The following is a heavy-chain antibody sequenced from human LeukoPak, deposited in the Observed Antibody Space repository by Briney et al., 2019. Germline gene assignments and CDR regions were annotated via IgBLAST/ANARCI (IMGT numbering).Heavy chain of an antibody. V-gene: IGHV3-69-1*01. CDR3: ARGESIAVAPPDY. CDR2: ISASGGPGT. CDR1: GFSFSDYS. J-gene: IGHJ4*02. Sequence: GGSLRLSCAASGFSFSDYSMTWVRQAPGKGLQFVSIISASGGPGTYNNAVRGRFTISRDNAKNSLYLQMNSLRAEDTAVYYCARGESIAVAPPDYWGQGTLVTVSS. D-gene: IGHD6-19*01.